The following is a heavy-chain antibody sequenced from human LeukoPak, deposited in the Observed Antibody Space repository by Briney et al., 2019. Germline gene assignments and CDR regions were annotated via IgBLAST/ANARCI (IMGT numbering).Heavy chain of an antibody. CDR3: ARGPSGLQKDY. V-gene: IGHV7-4-1*02. D-gene: IGHD5-24*01. CDR1: GYTFTSHS. J-gene: IGHJ4*02. CDR2: ITTNTGNP. Sequence: ASVKVSCKASGYTFTSHSINWLRQAPGQGLEWMGWITTNTGNPTYAQGFTGRFVFSLDTSVSTAYLQISSLKAEDTAVYYCARGPSGLQKDYWGQGTLVTVSS.